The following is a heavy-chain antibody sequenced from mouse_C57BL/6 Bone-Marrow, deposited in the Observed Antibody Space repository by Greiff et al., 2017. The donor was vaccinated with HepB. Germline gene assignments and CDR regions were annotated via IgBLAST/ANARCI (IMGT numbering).Heavy chain of an antibody. CDR3: ARDPGYAMDY. CDR1: GFTFSDFY. CDR2: SRNKANDYTT. J-gene: IGHJ4*01. V-gene: IGHV7-1*01. Sequence: EVKLMESGGGLVQSGRSLRLSCATSGFTFSDFYMEWVRQAPGKGLEWIAASRNKANDYTTEYSASVKGRFIVSRDTSQSILYLQMNALRAEDTAIYYCARDPGYAMDYWGQGTSVTVSS.